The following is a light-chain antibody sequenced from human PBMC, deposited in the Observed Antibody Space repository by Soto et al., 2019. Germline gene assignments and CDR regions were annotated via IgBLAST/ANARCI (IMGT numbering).Light chain of an antibody. CDR2: DAS. Sequence: EIVLTQSPATLSLSPGERATLSCRASQSVSRYLDWYQQKPGQAPRLLIYDASNRATGIPARFSGSGSGTAFPLTISILEPEDFAGYYCQQLSTGPTLITFGPVNNVDI. CDR3: QQLSTGPTLIT. CDR1: QSVSRY. J-gene: IGKJ3*01. V-gene: IGKV3-11*01.